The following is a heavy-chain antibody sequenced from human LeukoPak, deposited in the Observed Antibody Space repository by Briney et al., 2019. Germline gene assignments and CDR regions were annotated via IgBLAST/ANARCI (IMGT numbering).Heavy chain of an antibody. D-gene: IGHD6-19*01. CDR3: AKKGYSNGWRDSYYFDC. CDR2: IRSDGSNK. J-gene: IGHJ4*02. CDR1: EVSVGSNY. Sequence: GGSLRLSCAASEVSVGSNYMTWVRQAPGKGLEWVAFIRSDGSNKYYADSVKGRFTISRDNSKLYLQMNSLRAEDTAVYYCAKKGYSNGWRDSYYFDCWGQGTLVTVSS. V-gene: IGHV3-30*02.